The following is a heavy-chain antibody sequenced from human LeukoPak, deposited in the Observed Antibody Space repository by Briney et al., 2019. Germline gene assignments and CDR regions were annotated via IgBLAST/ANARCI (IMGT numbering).Heavy chain of an antibody. Sequence: PGGSLRLSCAASGFTFDDYGMSWVRQAPGKGLEWVSGINWNGGSTGYADSVKGRFTISRDNAKNSLYLQMNSLRAEDTALYHCARARYCSSTSCYPDDYWGQGTLVTVSS. CDR3: ARARYCSSTSCYPDDY. V-gene: IGHV3-20*01. D-gene: IGHD2-2*01. J-gene: IGHJ4*02. CDR2: INWNGGST. CDR1: GFTFDDYG.